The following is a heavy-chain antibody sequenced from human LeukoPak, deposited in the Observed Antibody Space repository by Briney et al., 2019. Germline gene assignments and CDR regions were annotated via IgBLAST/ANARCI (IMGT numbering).Heavy chain of an antibody. J-gene: IGHJ6*02. D-gene: IGHD3-10*01. V-gene: IGHV4-34*01. CDR2: INHSGST. Sequence: SETLSLTCAVYGGSFSGYYWSWIRQPPGKGLEWIGEINHSGSTNYNPSLKSRVTISVDTSKNQFSLKLSSVTAADTAVYYCARDLYYGSAGNYGMDVWGQGTTVTVSS. CDR3: ARDLYYGSAGNYGMDV. CDR1: GGSFSGYY.